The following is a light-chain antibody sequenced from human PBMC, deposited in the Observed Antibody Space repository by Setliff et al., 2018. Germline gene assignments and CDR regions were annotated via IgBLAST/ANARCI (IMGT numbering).Light chain of an antibody. J-gene: IGLJ3*02. Sequence: QAVVTQEPSVTVSPGGTVTLTCGVNPGTVTLGNHPAWYQQNTGRPPRSLTYFTTKGESWTPARFSGSLLGDRSALTLSDAQPEDEADYLCLLHSSGLWVCGGGTKGTV. CDR1: PGTVTLGNH. CDR3: LLHSSGLWV. V-gene: IGLV7-43*01. CDR2: FTT.